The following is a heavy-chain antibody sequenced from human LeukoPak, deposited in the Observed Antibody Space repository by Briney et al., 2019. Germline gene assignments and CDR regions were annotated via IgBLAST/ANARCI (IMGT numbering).Heavy chain of an antibody. Sequence: ASVKVSCKASGYTFTSYAMHWVRQAPGQRLEWMGWINAGNGNTKYSQKFQGRVTITADESTSTAYMELSSLRSEDTAVYYCARASNYAGWDYYYYMDVWGKGTTVTVSS. D-gene: IGHD4-11*01. CDR2: INAGNGNT. CDR1: GYTFTSYA. CDR3: ARASNYAGWDYYYYMDV. J-gene: IGHJ6*03. V-gene: IGHV1-3*01.